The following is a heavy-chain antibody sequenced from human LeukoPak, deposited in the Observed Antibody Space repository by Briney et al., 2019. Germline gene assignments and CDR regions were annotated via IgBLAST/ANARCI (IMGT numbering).Heavy chain of an antibody. V-gene: IGHV3-7*03. D-gene: IGHD3-10*01. Sequence: PGGSLRLSCAASGFTFRSYWMSWVRQAPGKGLEWVVNIKQDGSEKYYVDSGKGRFTISRDNSKNTLYLQMNSLRAEDTAVYYCASEGMVRGAPNDYWGQGTLVTVSS. CDR1: GFTFRSYW. CDR2: IKQDGSEK. J-gene: IGHJ4*02. CDR3: ASEGMVRGAPNDY.